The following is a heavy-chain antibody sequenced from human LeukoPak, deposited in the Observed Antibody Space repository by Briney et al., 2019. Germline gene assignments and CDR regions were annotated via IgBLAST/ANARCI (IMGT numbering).Heavy chain of an antibody. V-gene: IGHV4-4*08. Sequence: SETLSLTCTVSGGSISNYYWSWIRQPPGKGVEWIGFIYTSGSTNYNPSLKSRVIISVDTSKNQISVKLSSVTAADTAVYYCARTISYYYYSMDVWGKGTTVTVSS. CDR3: ARTISYYYYSMDV. J-gene: IGHJ6*03. CDR1: GGSISNYY. D-gene: IGHD2-2*02. CDR2: IYTSGST.